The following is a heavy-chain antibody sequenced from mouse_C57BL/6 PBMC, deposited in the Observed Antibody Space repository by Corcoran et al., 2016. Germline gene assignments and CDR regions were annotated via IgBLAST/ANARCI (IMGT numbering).Heavy chain of an antibody. J-gene: IGHJ4*01. CDR1: GYTFTDYY. CDR3: AGGNYFYYAMDY. V-gene: IGHV1-76*01. D-gene: IGHD2-1*01. Sequence: QVQLKQSGAELVRPGASVKLSCKASGYTFTDYYINWVKQRPGQGLEWIARIYPGSGNTYYNEKFKGKATLTAEKSSSTAYMQLSSLTSEDSAVYFCAGGNYFYYAMDYWGQGTSVTVSS. CDR2: IYPGSGNT.